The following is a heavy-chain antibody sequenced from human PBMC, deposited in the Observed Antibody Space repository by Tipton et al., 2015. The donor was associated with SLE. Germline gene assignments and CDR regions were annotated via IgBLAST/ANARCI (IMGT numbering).Heavy chain of an antibody. CDR1: GGSFSGYY. CDR2: VNHSGGT. J-gene: IGHJ4*02. V-gene: IGHV4-34*01. D-gene: IGHD3-3*01. CDR3: ARGLDYDSWSGYAHY. Sequence: GLVKPSETLSLTCAVYGGSFSGYYWSWIRQPPGKGLEWIGEVNHSGGTNYNSSLKSPVTIFVDTSRNQFSLKLSSVTAADTAVYYCARGLDYDSWSGYAHYWGQGTLVTVSS.